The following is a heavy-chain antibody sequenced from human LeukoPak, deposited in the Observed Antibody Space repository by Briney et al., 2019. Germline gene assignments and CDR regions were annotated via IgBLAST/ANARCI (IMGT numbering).Heavy chain of an antibody. CDR2: ISYSGST. D-gene: IGHD4-17*01. J-gene: IGHJ3*02. V-gene: IGHV4-59*11. CDR1: DDSFSTHY. Sequence: SETLSLTCTVSDDSFSTHYWTWIRQPPGKGLDWICYISYSGSTNYHPSLTRRGTISVDTSKTQYFLKLSSVTAADTAVYYCARDPTTVTKGFDIWGQGTLVTVSS. CDR3: ARDPTTVTKGFDI.